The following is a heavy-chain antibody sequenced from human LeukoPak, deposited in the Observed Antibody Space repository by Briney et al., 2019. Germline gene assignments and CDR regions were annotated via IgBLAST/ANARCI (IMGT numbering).Heavy chain of an antibody. D-gene: IGHD5-24*01. CDR2: IRYDGSNK. J-gene: IGHJ6*03. Sequence: PGGSLRLSCAASGFIFSRYGMHWVRQAPGKGLEWVAFIRYDGSNKYYADSVKGRFTISRDNSKNTLYLQMNSLRDEDTAGCYCAKRGVEMATIYYMDVWGKGTAVT. V-gene: IGHV3-30*02. CDR3: AKRGVEMATIYYMDV. CDR1: GFIFSRYG.